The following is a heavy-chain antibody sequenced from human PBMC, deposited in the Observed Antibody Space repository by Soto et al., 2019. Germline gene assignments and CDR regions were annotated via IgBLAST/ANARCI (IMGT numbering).Heavy chain of an antibody. CDR1: GGSISSYY. V-gene: IGHV4-59*01. J-gene: IGHJ4*02. CDR2: IYYSGST. CDR3: ARAWGRVFDY. D-gene: IGHD2-15*01. Sequence: QVQLQESGPGLVKPSETLSLTCTVSGGSISSYYWSWIRQPPGKGLEWIGYIYYSGSTNYNPSLKNQVTISVDTSKNQFSLKLSSVTAADTAVYYCARAWGRVFDYWGQGTLVTVSS.